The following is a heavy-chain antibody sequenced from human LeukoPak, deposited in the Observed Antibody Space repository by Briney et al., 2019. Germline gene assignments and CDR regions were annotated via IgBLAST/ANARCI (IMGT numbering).Heavy chain of an antibody. CDR1: GYTLTELS. V-gene: IGHV1-24*01. D-gene: IGHD2-2*01. CDR2: FDPEDGET. J-gene: IGHJ4*02. Sequence: GASVKVSCKVSGYTLTELSMHWVRQAPGKGLEWMGGFDPEDGETIYAQKFQGRVTITRDTSASTAYMELSSLRSEDTAVYYCARGMILCSTSCYFPFWGQGTLVTVSS. CDR3: ARGMILCSTSCYFPF.